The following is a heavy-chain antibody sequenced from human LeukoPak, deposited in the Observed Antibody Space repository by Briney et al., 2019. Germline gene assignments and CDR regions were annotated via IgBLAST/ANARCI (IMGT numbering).Heavy chain of an antibody. D-gene: IGHD4-17*01. CDR1: GGSISSGGYY. V-gene: IGHV4-31*01. CDR3: ARSLYGDYTPFDY. Sequence: SETLSLTCTVSGGSISSGGYYWSWIRQHPGKGLEWIGYIYYSGSTYYNPSLKSQVTISVDTSKNQFSLKLSSVTAADTAVYYCARSLYGDYTPFDYWGQGTLVTVSS. J-gene: IGHJ4*02. CDR2: IYYSGST.